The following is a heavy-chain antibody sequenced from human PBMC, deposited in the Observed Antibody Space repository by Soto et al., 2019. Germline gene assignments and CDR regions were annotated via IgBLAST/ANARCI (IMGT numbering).Heavy chain of an antibody. CDR1: GLTVSHNY. J-gene: IGHJ6*02. V-gene: IGHV3-53*01. CDR3: VRPRPSGENYGMDV. D-gene: IGHD3-16*01. Sequence: WGSLRLSCVASGLTVSHNYMAWVRQAPEMGLEWVSILYTEGTTYYADSVKGRFTISRDSSKNTLFLQMDSLRAEDTAVYYCVRPRPSGENYGMDVWGQGTTVTVSS. CDR2: LYTEGTT.